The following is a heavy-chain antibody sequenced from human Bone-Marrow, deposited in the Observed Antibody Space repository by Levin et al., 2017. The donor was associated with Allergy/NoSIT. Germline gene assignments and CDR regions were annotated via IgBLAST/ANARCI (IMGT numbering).Heavy chain of an antibody. CDR3: ARHLPEYCSSTSCYVQDDY. CDR2: IDPSDSYT. V-gene: IGHV5-10-1*01. CDR1: GYSFTSYW. Sequence: PGESLKISCKGSGYSFTSYWISWVRQMPGKGLEWMGRIDPSDSYTNYSPSFQGHVTISADKSISTAYLQWSSLKASDTAMYYCARHLPEYCSSTSCYVQDDYWGQGTLVTVSS. D-gene: IGHD2-2*01. J-gene: IGHJ4*02.